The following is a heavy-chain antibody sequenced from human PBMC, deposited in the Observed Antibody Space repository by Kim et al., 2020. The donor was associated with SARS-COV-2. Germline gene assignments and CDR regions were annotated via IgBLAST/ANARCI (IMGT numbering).Heavy chain of an antibody. J-gene: IGHJ4*02. D-gene: IGHD2-21*01. Sequence: NYAQKFQGRVTMTRDTSISTAYMELSRLRSDDTAVYYCARDQGEKGGFDYWGQGTLVTVSS. CDR3: ARDQGEKGGFDY. V-gene: IGHV1-2*02.